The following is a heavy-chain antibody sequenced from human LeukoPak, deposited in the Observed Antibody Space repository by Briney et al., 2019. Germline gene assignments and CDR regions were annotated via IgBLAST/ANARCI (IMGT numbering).Heavy chain of an antibody. V-gene: IGHV3-23*01. J-gene: IGHJ4*02. Sequence: GGSLRLSCAASGFTFSSYAMSWVRQAPGKGLEWVSAISGSGGSTYYADSVKGRFTISRDNSKNTPYLQMNSLRAEDTAVYYCAKDRKSGGSCHDYWGQGTLVTVSS. D-gene: IGHD2-15*01. CDR1: GFTFSSYA. CDR2: ISGSGGST. CDR3: AKDRKSGGSCHDY.